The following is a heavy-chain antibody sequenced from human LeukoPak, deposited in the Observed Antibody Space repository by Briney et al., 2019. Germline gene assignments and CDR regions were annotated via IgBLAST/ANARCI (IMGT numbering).Heavy chain of an antibody. CDR1: GFTVSSNY. D-gene: IGHD1-26*01. J-gene: IGHJ3*02. CDR2: IYSGGST. V-gene: IGHV3-66*02. CDR3: AREGWDKAFDI. Sequence: GGSLRLSCAASGFTVSSNYMSWVRQAPGKGLEWVSVIYSGGSTYYADSVKGRFTISRDNSKNTLYLQMNSLRAEDTAVYYCAREGWDKAFDIWGQGTMLTVSS.